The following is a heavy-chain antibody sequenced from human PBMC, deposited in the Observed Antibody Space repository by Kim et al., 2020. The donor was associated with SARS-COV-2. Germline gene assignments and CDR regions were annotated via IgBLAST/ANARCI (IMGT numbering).Heavy chain of an antibody. J-gene: IGHJ4*02. V-gene: IGHV3-23*01. Sequence: GGSLRLSCAASGFTFNSYAMSWVRQAPGKGLEWVSAISGGGDNTYYADSGKGRFTISRDNSKNTLYLQMNSLRAEDTAVYYCVACSSGCWSFDNLGQGTLVTVSS. CDR1: GFTFNSYA. CDR2: ISGGGDNT. D-gene: IGHD3-22*01. CDR3: VACSSGCWSFDN.